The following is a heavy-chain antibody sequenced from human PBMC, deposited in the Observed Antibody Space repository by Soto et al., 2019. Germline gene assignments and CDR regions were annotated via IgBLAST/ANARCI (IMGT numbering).Heavy chain of an antibody. D-gene: IGHD6-19*01. Sequence: GGSLRLSRAASGFTFSLYSMIWVRQAPGKGLEWVASITSSSSYIYYEDSLKGRFTISRDNAKNSLFLQLDSLRAEDTAVYFCVRARSTDSSPDYWCQGNLVTVSS. CDR3: VRARSTDSSPDY. CDR2: ITSSSSYI. V-gene: IGHV3-21*01. J-gene: IGHJ4*02. CDR1: GFTFSLYS.